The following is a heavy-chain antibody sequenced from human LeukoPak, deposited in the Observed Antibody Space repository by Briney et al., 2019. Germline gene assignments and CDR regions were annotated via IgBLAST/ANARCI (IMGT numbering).Heavy chain of an antibody. D-gene: IGHD2-15*01. CDR3: AREKVVTGYYFDC. CDR2: ISGYNGNT. J-gene: IGHJ4*02. CDR1: GYTFTSYG. V-gene: IGHV1-18*01. Sequence: GASVKVSCKASGYTFTSYGISWVRQAPGQGLEWMGWISGYNGNTNYAQRLQGRVTMTTDPSTSTAYMELRSLRSDDTAVYYCAREKVVTGYYFDCWGQGTLVTVSS.